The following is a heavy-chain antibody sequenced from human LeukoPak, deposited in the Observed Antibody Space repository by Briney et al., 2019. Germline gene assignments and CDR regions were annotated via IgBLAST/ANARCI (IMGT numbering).Heavy chain of an antibody. V-gene: IGHV3-53*01. CDR1: GFTVSTNY. CDR2: IYSAGST. J-gene: IGHJ6*02. CDR3: ARDTVTTFRFRDYYYYGMDV. D-gene: IGHD4-17*01. Sequence: GGSLILSCAASGFTVSTNYMNWVRQAPGKGLEWVSVIYSAGSTYYADSVKGRFTISRDNSKNTLYLQMNSLRAEDTAVYYCARDTVTTFRFRDYYYYGMDVWGQGTTVTVSS.